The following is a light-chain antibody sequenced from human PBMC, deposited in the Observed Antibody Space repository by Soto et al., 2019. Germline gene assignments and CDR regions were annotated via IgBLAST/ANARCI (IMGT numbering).Light chain of an antibody. Sequence: DIQMTQSPSTLSASVGDRVIITCRASQSISSWLAWYQQKPGKAPNLLIYRASTLKSGIPSRFSGSGSGTEFTLTIISLQPDDFATYYCQQDDRASWTFGQGTKVELK. CDR2: RAS. CDR3: QQDDRASWT. V-gene: IGKV1-5*03. J-gene: IGKJ1*01. CDR1: QSISSW.